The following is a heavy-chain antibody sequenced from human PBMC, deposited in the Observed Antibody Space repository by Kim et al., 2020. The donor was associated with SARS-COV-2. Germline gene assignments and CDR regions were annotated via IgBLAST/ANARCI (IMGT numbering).Heavy chain of an antibody. Sequence: GGSLRLSCAASGFTFSSYWMSWVRQAPGKGLEWVANIKQDGSEKYYVDSVKGRFTISRDNAKNSLYLQMNSLRAEDTAMYYCARRIVVVTALLSPGDYFDYWGQGTLVTVSS. CDR1: GFTFSSYW. CDR2: IKQDGSEK. V-gene: IGHV3-7*01. CDR3: ARRIVVVTALLSPGDYFDY. D-gene: IGHD2-21*02. J-gene: IGHJ4*02.